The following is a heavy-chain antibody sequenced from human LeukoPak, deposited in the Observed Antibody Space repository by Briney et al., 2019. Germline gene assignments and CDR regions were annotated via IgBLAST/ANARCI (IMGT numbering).Heavy chain of an antibody. D-gene: IGHD2-2*01. V-gene: IGHV4-59*08. Sequence: PSETLSLTCTVSGGSINPHYWTWIRQPPGKGLEGIGYLHYSGSTNYNPSLESRVTISVDTSKKQFSLKLNSVTAADTAVYYCARLMPRPQDAFDIWGQGTMVTVSS. CDR1: GGSINPHY. CDR2: LHYSGST. CDR3: ARLMPRPQDAFDI. J-gene: IGHJ3*02.